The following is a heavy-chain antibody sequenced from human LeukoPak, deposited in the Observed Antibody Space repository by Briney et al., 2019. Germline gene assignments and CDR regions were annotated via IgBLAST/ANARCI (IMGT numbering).Heavy chain of an antibody. CDR1: GGSFSGYY. CDR3: ARGPYYGDSSDNWFDP. D-gene: IGHD4-17*01. V-gene: IGHV4-34*01. CDR2: INHSGST. J-gene: IGHJ5*02. Sequence: KPSETLSLTCAVYGGSFSGYYWSWIRQPPGKGLEWIGEINHSGSTNYNPSLKSRATISVDTSKNQFSLKLSSVTAADTAVYYCARGPYYGDSSDNWFDPWGQGTLVTVSS.